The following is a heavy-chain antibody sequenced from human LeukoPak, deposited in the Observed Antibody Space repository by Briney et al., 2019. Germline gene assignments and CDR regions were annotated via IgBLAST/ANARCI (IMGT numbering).Heavy chain of an antibody. CDR3: ASTGKCLPGYYFDY. V-gene: IGHV4-59*01. J-gene: IGHJ4*02. CDR1: GGSISSYY. D-gene: IGHD5/OR15-5a*01. CDR2: IYYSGST. Sequence: NPSETLSLTCTVSGGSISSYYWSWIRQPPGKGLEWIGYIYYSGSTNYNPSLKSRVTISVDTSKNQFSLKLSSVTAADTAVYYCASTGKCLPGYYFDYWGQGTLVTVSS.